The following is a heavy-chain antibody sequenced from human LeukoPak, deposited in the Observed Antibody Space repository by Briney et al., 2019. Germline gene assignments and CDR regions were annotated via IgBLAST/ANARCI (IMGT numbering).Heavy chain of an antibody. D-gene: IGHD2-2*01. V-gene: IGHV4-59*01. CDR2: IYYSGST. J-gene: IGHJ4*02. CDR1: GGSISRYY. Sequence: KPSETLSLTCTVSGGSISRYYWGWIRQPPGEGLEWVGYIYYSGSTNYNPSLKSRVTISVDTSKNQFSLKLSSVTAADTAVYYCARVPRQGQLPEIHFDYWGQGTLVTVSS. CDR3: ARVPRQGQLPEIHFDY.